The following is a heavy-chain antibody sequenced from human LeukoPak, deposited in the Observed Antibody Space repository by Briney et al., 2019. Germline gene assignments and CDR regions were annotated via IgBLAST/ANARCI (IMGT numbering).Heavy chain of an antibody. CDR3: ASLRYFDSGDFDY. J-gene: IGHJ4*02. V-gene: IGHV1-18*01. CDR2: ISAYNGNT. CDR1: GYTFTSYG. D-gene: IGHD3-9*01. Sequence: VASVKVSCEASGYTFTSYGISGVRQAPGQGLEWMGWISAYNGNTNYAQKLQGRVTMTTDTSTSTAYMELRSLRSDDTALYYCASLRYFDSGDFDYWGQGTLVTVSS.